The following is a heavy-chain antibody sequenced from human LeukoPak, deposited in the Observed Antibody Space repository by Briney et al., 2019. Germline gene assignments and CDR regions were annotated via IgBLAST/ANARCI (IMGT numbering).Heavy chain of an antibody. CDR2: ISGSGGST. CDR3: AKDRTLDYDILTGPFDY. V-gene: IGHV3-23*01. J-gene: IGHJ4*02. D-gene: IGHD3-9*01. Sequence: AGSLRLSCAASGFTFSSYAMSWVRQAPGKGLEWVSAISGSGGSTYCADSVKGRFTISRDNSKNTLYLQMNSLRAEDTAVYYCAKDRTLDYDILTGPFDYWGQGTLVTVSS. CDR1: GFTFSSYA.